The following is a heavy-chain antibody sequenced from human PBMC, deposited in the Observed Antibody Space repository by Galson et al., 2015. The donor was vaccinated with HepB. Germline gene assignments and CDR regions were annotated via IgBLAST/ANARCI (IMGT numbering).Heavy chain of an antibody. CDR3: ATSDDSGTFGDFDY. V-gene: IGHV3-11*06. D-gene: IGHD3-10*01. Sequence: SLRLSCAGSGFTFSDYYMSWIRQVPGKGLEWVSYISGSSDYRSYADSVKGRFTISRDNAKKSLYLQMNSLRAEDTAVYYCATSDDSGTFGDFDYWGQGALVTVSS. J-gene: IGHJ4*02. CDR2: ISGSSDYR. CDR1: GFTFSDYY.